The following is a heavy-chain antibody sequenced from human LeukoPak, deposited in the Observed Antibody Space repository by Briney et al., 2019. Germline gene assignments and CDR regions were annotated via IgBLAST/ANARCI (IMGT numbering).Heavy chain of an antibody. D-gene: IGHD4-17*01. V-gene: IGHV3-23*01. Sequence: GGSLRLSCAASGFTFSNYAMTWVRQAPGKGLEWVSGISGSGSSTYYADSVKGRFTISRDDSKNTLYLQMNSLKAEDTAVYYCARPDYGASGDYWGQGTLVTVSS. CDR3: ARPDYGASGDY. J-gene: IGHJ4*02. CDR1: GFTFSNYA. CDR2: ISGSGSST.